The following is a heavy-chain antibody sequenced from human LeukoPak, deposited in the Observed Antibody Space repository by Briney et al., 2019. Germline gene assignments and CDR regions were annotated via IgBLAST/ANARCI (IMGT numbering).Heavy chain of an antibody. Sequence: AGTLRLSCSASGFTFSSYAMHWVRQAPGKGLEYVSAISSNGGSTYYADSVKGRFTISRDNSKNTLYLQMSSLRAEDTAVYYCVKDKPDYYDSSGYYRSTYYFDYWGQGTLVTVSS. D-gene: IGHD3-22*01. CDR2: ISSNGGST. CDR1: GFTFSSYA. V-gene: IGHV3-64D*06. CDR3: VKDKPDYYDSSGYYRSTYYFDY. J-gene: IGHJ4*02.